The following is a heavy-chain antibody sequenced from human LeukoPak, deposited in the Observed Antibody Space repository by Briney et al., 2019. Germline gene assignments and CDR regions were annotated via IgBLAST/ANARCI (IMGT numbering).Heavy chain of an antibody. CDR3: ARDSCSGGGCYYWYFDL. Sequence: ASVKVSCKASGYTFTSYAMNWVRQAPGQGLEWMGWINPNSGGTNYAQKFQGRVTMTRDTSISTASMELSSLKPDDTAVYYCARDSCSGGGCYYWYFDLWGRGTLVTVSS. CDR2: INPNSGGT. J-gene: IGHJ2*01. CDR1: GYTFTSYA. D-gene: IGHD2-15*01. V-gene: IGHV1-2*02.